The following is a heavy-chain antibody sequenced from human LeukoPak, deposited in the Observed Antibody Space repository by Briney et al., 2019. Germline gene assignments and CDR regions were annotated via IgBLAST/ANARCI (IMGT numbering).Heavy chain of an antibody. CDR2: INHSGST. CDR3: ARGRPGYYGSGSYLFDP. J-gene: IGHJ5*02. Sequence: SETLSLTCAVYGGSFSGYYRSWIRQPPGKGLEWIGEINHSGSTNYNPSLKSRVTISVDTSKNQFSLKLSSVTAAGTAVYYCARGRPGYYGSGSYLFDPWGQGTLVTVSS. CDR1: GGSFSGYY. V-gene: IGHV4-34*01. D-gene: IGHD3-10*01.